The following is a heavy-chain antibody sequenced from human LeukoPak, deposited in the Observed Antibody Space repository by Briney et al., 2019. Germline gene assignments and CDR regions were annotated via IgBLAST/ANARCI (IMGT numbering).Heavy chain of an antibody. CDR3: AKDYYDSSGYYYGSFDY. J-gene: IGHJ4*02. Sequence: GGSLRLSCAASGFTFSSYAMSWVRQAPGKGLEWVSAISGSGGSTYYADSVKGRFTISRDNSKNTLYLQMNSLRAEDTAVYYCAKDYYDSSGYYYGSFDYWGQGTLVTVSS. V-gene: IGHV3-23*01. CDR2: ISGSGGST. D-gene: IGHD3-22*01. CDR1: GFTFSSYA.